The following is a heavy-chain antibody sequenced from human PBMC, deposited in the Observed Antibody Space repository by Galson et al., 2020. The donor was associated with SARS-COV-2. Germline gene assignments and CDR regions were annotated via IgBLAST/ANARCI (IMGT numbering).Heavy chain of an antibody. V-gene: IGHV4-59*08. CDR2: IFYTGST. Sequence: METSETLSLTCSVSIGSMSDHYWSWIRQPPGKALEWIGFIFYTGSTNYNASLKSRVTITLDTSKKQFYLRLTSVTAADTAVYYCAKLAEGRRSAEDYWGQGTLVAVSS. CDR3: AKLAEGRRSAEDY. CDR1: IGSMSDHY. J-gene: IGHJ4*02.